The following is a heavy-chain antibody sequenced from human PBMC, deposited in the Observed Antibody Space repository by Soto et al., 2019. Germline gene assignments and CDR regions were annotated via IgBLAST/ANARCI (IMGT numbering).Heavy chain of an antibody. D-gene: IGHD5-12*01. CDR3: ARTSHTRGYSGYDN. CDR2: IYYSGST. Sequence: SETLSLTCTVSGGSISSGGYYWSWIRQHPGKGLEWIGYIYYSGSTYYNPSLKSRVTLSVDTSKNQFSLKLSSVTAADTAVYYCARTSHTRGYSGYDNWGQGTLVTVSS. CDR1: GGSISSGGYY. V-gene: IGHV4-31*03. J-gene: IGHJ4*02.